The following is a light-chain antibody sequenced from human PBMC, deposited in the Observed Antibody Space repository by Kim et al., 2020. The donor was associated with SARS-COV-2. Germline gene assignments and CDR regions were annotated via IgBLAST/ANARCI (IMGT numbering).Light chain of an antibody. CDR2: GAS. CDR3: QQYNVFPRT. J-gene: IGKJ2*02. CDR1: QDINNY. V-gene: IGKV1-16*01. Sequence: SASIGDSVTITCRASQDINNYLAWFQQKPGKAPKSLIFGASILQSGVPSRFSGSGSGTDFALTISSLQPEDFATYYCQQYNVFPRTFGQGTKLEIK.